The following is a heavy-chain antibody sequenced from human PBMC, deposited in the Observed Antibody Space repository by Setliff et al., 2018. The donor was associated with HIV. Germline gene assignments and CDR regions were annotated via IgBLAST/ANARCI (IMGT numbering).Heavy chain of an antibody. Sequence: SETLSLTCSVSGGSIRSHYWSWVRQAPGKRLEWIGNVYYSGTPTRRLSEYNPYRENPTRGTTDYNPSLRSRVTVSLDVSKSQFYLQMNSLRTEDTAVYFCARVRARYSSSWSFDYWGQGTPVTVSS. J-gene: IGHJ4*02. CDR2: VYYSGTPTRRLSEYNPYRENPTRGTT. D-gene: IGHD6-13*01. CDR1: GGSIRSHY. CDR3: ARVRARYSSSWSFDY. V-gene: IGHV4-59*11.